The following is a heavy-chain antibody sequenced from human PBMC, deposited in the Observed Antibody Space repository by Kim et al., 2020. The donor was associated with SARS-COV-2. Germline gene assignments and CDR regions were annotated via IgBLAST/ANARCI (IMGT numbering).Heavy chain of an antibody. D-gene: IGHD3-10*01. J-gene: IGHJ6*02. CDR2: INPNSDGT. CDR1: GYTFTGYY. CDR3: ARRVLFSGMDV. Sequence: ASVKVSCKASGYTFTGYYMYWVRQAPGQGLEWMGWINPNSDGTNYAQKFQGRVTMTRDTSISTAYMELSRLRSDDTAVYYCARRVLFSGMDVWGQGTTVTVSS. V-gene: IGHV1-2*02.